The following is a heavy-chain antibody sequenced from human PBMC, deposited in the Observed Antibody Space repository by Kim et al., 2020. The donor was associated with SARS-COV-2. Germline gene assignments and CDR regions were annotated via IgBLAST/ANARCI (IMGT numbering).Heavy chain of an antibody. CDR1: GGSISSYY. CDR3: ARDGVSSGYYNYYGMDV. D-gene: IGHD3-22*01. Sequence: SETLSLTCTVSGGSISSYYWSWIRQPAGKGLEWIGRFYTGGSTNYNPSLKSRVTMSVDTSKNQFSLKLSSVTAADTAVYYCARDGVSSGYYNYYGMDVWGQGTTVTVSS. J-gene: IGHJ6*02. V-gene: IGHV4-4*07. CDR2: FYTGGST.